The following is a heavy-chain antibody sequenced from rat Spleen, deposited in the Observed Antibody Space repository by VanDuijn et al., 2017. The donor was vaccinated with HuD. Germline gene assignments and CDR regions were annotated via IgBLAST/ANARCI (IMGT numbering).Heavy chain of an antibody. CDR1: GFNFNDYW. J-gene: IGHJ2*01. CDR3: VRESAGVDF. Sequence: EVQLVESGGGLVQPGRSLKLSCAASGFNFNDYWMGWVRQAPGKGLEWIGEINQDSRTIKYSPSLKDKFTIYRDNGKNTLYLQMSKVGYEEKAIYYCVRESAGVDFWGQGVMVTVSS. V-gene: IGHV4-2*01. CDR2: INQDSRTI. D-gene: IGHD1-4*01.